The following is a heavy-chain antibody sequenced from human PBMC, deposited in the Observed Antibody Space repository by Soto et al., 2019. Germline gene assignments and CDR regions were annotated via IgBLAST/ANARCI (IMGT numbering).Heavy chain of an antibody. CDR1: GFTFDDYA. CDR3: AKGLYDILTGYYNYSFDI. J-gene: IGHJ3*02. V-gene: IGHV3-43*02. D-gene: IGHD3-9*01. Sequence: GGSLRLSCAASGFTFDDYAMHWVRQAPGKGLEWVSLISGSGGSTYYADSVKGRFTISRDNSKNSLYRQMNSLRTEDNALYYCAKGLYDILTGYYNYSFDIWGQGTLVTVSS. CDR2: ISGSGGST.